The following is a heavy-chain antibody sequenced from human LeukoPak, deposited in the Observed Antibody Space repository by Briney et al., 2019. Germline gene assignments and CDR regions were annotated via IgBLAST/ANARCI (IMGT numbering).Heavy chain of an antibody. Sequence: GGSLRLSCAASGFTFSTYGMHWVRQAPGKGLEWVAVISYDGSDKYYADSVKGRFTISRDNSKNTVYLQMNSLRDEDTAVYYCAKDLSGVPSIDYWGQGTLVTVSS. D-gene: IGHD2-15*01. CDR2: ISYDGSDK. J-gene: IGHJ4*02. CDR3: AKDLSGVPSIDY. V-gene: IGHV3-30*18. CDR1: GFTFSTYG.